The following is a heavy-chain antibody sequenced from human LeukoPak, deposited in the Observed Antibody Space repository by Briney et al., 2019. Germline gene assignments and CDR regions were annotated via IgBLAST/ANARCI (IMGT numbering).Heavy chain of an antibody. CDR3: ARGRSYRNFDY. V-gene: IGHV3-48*03. CDR2: INSRGSTI. CDR1: GFNFIGYE. J-gene: IGHJ4*02. D-gene: IGHD3-10*01. Sequence: GGSLRLSCVASGFNFIGYEVHWVRQAPGRGLEWVSYINSRGSTIYYGHPVRGRFTISRDNAENSLYLEMNSLRVEDTALYYCARGRSYRNFDYWGQGTLVTVSS.